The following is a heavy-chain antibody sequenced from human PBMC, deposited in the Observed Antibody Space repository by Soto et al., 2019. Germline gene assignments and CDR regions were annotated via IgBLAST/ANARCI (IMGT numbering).Heavy chain of an antibody. CDR2: INPNSGGT. CDR3: ARSIVVVAATPYNWFDP. J-gene: IGHJ5*02. Sequence: GASVKVSCKASGYTFTGYYMHWVRQAPGQGLEWMGWINPNSGGTNYAQKFQGWVTMTRDTSISTAYMELSRLRSDDTAVYYCARSIVVVAATPYNWFDPWGQGTLVTVSS. V-gene: IGHV1-2*04. D-gene: IGHD2-15*01. CDR1: GYTFTGYY.